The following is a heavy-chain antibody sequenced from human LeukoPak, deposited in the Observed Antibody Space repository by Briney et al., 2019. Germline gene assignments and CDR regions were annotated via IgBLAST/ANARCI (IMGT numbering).Heavy chain of an antibody. CDR2: IYHSGST. CDR3: ARGPPGGNLDN. CDR1: GGSISSGGYY. J-gene: IGHJ4*02. Sequence: SETLSLTCTVSGGSISSGGYYWSWIRQPPGKGLEWIGYIYHSGSTYYNPSLKSRVTISVDRSKNQFSLKLSSVTAADTAVYYCARGPPGGNLDNWGQGTLVTVSS. V-gene: IGHV4-30-2*01. D-gene: IGHD1-26*01.